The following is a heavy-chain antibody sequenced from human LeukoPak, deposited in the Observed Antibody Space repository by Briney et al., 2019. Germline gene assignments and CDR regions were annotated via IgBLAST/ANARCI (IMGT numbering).Heavy chain of an antibody. J-gene: IGHJ6*02. Sequence: PSETLSLTCAVYGGSFSGYYWSWIRQSPGKGLEWIGEINYSGTTNYNPSLKSRVTISVDTSKNQFSLKLSSVTAADTAVYYCARDGVPRCYGMDVWGQGTTVTVSS. D-gene: IGHD3-10*01. CDR2: INYSGTT. CDR3: ARDGVPRCYGMDV. V-gene: IGHV4-34*01. CDR1: GGSFSGYY.